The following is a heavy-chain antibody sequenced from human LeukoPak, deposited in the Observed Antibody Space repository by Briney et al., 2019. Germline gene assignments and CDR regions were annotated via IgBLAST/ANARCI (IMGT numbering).Heavy chain of an antibody. D-gene: IGHD3-10*01. V-gene: IGHV4-34*01. J-gene: IGHJ4*02. CDR3: AGHYGSGNYSPFDY. CDR2: INHSGST. CDR1: GGSFSGYY. Sequence: SGTLSLTCAVYGGSFSGYYWSWIRQPPGKGLEWIGEINHSGSTNYNPSLKSRVTISADTSKNQFSLRLSSVTAADTAVYYCAGHYGSGNYSPFDYWGQGTLVTVSS.